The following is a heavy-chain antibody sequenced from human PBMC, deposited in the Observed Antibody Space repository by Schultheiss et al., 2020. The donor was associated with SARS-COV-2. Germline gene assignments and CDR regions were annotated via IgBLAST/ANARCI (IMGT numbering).Heavy chain of an antibody. CDR3: ARDVLLWFGELRKNHYGMDV. D-gene: IGHD3-10*01. CDR2: INHSGST. CDR1: GGSISSGGYY. Sequence: SETLSLTCTVSGGSISSGGYYWGWIRQPPGKGLEWIGEINHSGSTNYNPSLKSRVTISVDTSKNQFSLKLSSVTAADTAVYYCARDVLLWFGELRKNHYGMDVWGQGTTVTVSS. J-gene: IGHJ6*02. V-gene: IGHV4-39*07.